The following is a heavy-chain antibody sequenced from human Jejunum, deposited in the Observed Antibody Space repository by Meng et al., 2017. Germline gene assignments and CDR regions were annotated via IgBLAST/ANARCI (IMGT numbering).Heavy chain of an antibody. CDR2: IYSDGGT. CDR1: GFTVSSKY. V-gene: IGHV3-66*02. CDR3: VRDDGSAPCDF. J-gene: IGHJ4*02. Sequence: GESLKISCAASGFTVSSKYMSWVRQGPGKGLEWVSVIYSDGGTFHADSVKGRFTISRDNSKNTVYLQMNSLRVEDTAVYYCVRDDGSAPCDFWGQGTLVTVSS. D-gene: IGHD3-10*01.